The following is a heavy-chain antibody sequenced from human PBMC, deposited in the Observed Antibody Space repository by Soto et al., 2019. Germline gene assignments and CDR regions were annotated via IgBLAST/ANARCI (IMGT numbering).Heavy chain of an antibody. CDR1: GGSVSSGSYY. D-gene: IGHD3-3*01. CDR3: ARGLTFTIFGVVINNWFDA. V-gene: IGHV4-61*01. J-gene: IGHJ5*02. Sequence: QVQLQESGPGLVKPSETLSLTCTVSGGSVSSGSYYWSWIRQPPGKGLEWIGYIYYSGSTNYNPSLKSRVTISVDTSKNQFSLKLSSVTAADTAVYYCARGLTFTIFGVVINNWFDAWGQGTLVTVSS. CDR2: IYYSGST.